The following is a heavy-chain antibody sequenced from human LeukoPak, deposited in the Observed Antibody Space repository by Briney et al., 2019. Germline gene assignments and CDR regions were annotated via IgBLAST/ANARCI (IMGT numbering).Heavy chain of an antibody. V-gene: IGHV3-66*01. D-gene: IGHD4-23*01. CDR2: IYSGGST. J-gene: IGHJ4*02. CDR3: AGRQYGGNFFDY. Sequence: GGSLRLSCAASGFTVSSNYMSWVRQAPGKGLEWVSIIYSGGSTYYADSVKGRFTISRDDSKNTLYLQMNSLRVEDTGVYYCAGRQYGGNFFDYWGQGTLVTVSS. CDR1: GFTVSSNY.